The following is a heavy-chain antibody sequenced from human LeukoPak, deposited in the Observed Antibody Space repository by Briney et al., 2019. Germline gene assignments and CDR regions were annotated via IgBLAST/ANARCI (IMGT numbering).Heavy chain of an antibody. D-gene: IGHD3-22*01. CDR3: ARGNYYDSSVGAFDI. CDR2: MNPNSGNT. CDR1: GYTFTSYG. V-gene: IGHV1-8*03. Sequence: ASVKVSCKASGYTFTSYGISWVRQATGQGLEWMGWMNPNSGNTGYAQKFQGRVTTTRNTSISTAYMELSSLRSEDTAVYYCARGNYYDSSVGAFDIWGQGTMVTVSS. J-gene: IGHJ3*02.